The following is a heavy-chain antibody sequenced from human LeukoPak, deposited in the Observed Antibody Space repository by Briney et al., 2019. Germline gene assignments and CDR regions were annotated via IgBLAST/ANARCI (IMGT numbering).Heavy chain of an antibody. Sequence: GRSLRLSCAASGFTFSNYGIHWVRQAPGKGLEWVTFIQTDGNTKYYADSVRGRFTISRDNSKNTVSLQMNSLRAEDTAVYYCTREESSLVLGGLAYWVQGTLVTVSS. CDR3: TREESSLVLGGLAY. CDR2: IQTDGNTK. J-gene: IGHJ4*02. CDR1: GFTFSNYG. V-gene: IGHV3-33*01. D-gene: IGHD6-13*01.